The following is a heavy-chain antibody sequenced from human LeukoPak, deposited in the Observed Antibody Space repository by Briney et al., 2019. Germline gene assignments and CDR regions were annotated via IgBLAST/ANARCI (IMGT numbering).Heavy chain of an antibody. V-gene: IGHV1-2*02. CDR1: GYTFTGYY. J-gene: IGHJ4*02. CDR3: ARGFYSYSSSWVDY. Sequence: GASVKVSCKASGYTFTGYYMHWVRQAPGQGLEWMGWINPNSGGTNYAQKFQGRVTMTRDTSISTAYMELSRLRSDDTAVYYCARGFYSYSSSWVDYWGQGTLVTVSS. CDR2: INPNSGGT. D-gene: IGHD6-13*01.